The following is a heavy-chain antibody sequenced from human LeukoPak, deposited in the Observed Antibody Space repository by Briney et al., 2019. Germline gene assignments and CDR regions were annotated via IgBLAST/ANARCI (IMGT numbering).Heavy chain of an antibody. CDR3: ARDDYDYVWGSYRLMDV. V-gene: IGHV3-21*01. Sequence: GGSLRLSCAASGFTFSSYSTNWVRQAPGKGLEWVSSISSSSSYIYYADSVKGRFTISRDNAKNSLYLQMNSLRAEDTAVYYCARDDYDYVWGSYRLMDVWGQGTTVTVSS. CDR2: ISSSSSYI. CDR1: GFTFSSYS. J-gene: IGHJ6*02. D-gene: IGHD3-16*02.